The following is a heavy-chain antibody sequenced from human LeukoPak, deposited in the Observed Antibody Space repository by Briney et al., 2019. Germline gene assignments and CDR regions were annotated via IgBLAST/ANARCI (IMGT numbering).Heavy chain of an antibody. CDR1: GGSISSYY. D-gene: IGHD2-2*01. CDR2: IYTSGST. Sequence: SETLSLTCTVSGGSISSYYWSWIRQPAGKGLEWIGRIYTSGSTNYNPSLKSRVTMSVDTSKNQFCLKLSSVTAADTAVYYCARESPYCSSTSCYVVPYYYMDVWGKGTTVSVSS. V-gene: IGHV4-4*07. CDR3: ARESPYCSSTSCYVVPYYYMDV. J-gene: IGHJ6*03.